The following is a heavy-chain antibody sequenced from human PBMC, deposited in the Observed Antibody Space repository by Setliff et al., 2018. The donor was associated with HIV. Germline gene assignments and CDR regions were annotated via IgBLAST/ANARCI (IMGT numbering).Heavy chain of an antibody. Sequence: GSLRLSCEASGFIVNSTYMSWVRQAPGKGLEWIGDMYYSGSTTYNPSLQSRVTISVDTSKNQFSLRLSSVTAADTALYYCARQLYGDYSYFDYWGQGTLVTVSS. J-gene: IGHJ4*02. V-gene: IGHV4-59*08. CDR2: MYYSGST. CDR3: ARQLYGDYSYFDY. D-gene: IGHD4-17*01. CDR1: GFIVNSTY.